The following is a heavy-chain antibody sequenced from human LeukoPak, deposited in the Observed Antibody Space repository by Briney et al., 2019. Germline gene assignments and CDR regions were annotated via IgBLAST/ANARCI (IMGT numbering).Heavy chain of an antibody. CDR2: VSGGGSS. D-gene: IGHD2-2*01. J-gene: IGHJ4*02. CDR3: ARARRYCSSTSCYLNY. CDR1: GFTFSSYA. Sequence: GGSLRLSCAASGFTFSSYAVSWIRQAPGKGLEWVAAVSGGGSSSYADSVKGRFTISRDNSNDMVYLQMNSLRAEDTAVYYCARARRYCSSTSCYLNYWGQGTLVTVSS. V-gene: IGHV3-23*01.